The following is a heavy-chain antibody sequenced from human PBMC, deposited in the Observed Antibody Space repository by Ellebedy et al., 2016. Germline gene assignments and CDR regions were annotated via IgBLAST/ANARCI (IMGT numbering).Heavy chain of an antibody. J-gene: IGHJ4*02. D-gene: IGHD6-19*01. CDR1: GYSISSGYY. V-gene: IGHV4-38-2*02. CDR3: ASGQYSSGWYVAY. Sequence: SETLSLTXTVSGYSISSGYYWGWIRQHPGEGLEWIVSIYNPSLKTRVTISVDTSKKQFSLKLSSVTAADSAVYYCASGQYSSGWYVAYWGQGTLVTVSS. CDR2: IY.